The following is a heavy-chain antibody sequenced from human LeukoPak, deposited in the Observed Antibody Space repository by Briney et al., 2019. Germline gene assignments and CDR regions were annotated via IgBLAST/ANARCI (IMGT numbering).Heavy chain of an antibody. CDR2: INPNSGDT. D-gene: IGHD3-3*01. V-gene: IGHV1-2*02. J-gene: IGHJ4*02. Sequence: ASVKVSCKASGYTFTGYYLHWVRQAPGHGLEWMGCINPNSGDTNYAQKFQGRVTMTRDTSISTAYMELSRLRSDDAAVYYCAIPPITLFGVVMSYFRGQGTLVTVSS. CDR3: AIPPITLFGVVMSYF. CDR1: GYTFTGYY.